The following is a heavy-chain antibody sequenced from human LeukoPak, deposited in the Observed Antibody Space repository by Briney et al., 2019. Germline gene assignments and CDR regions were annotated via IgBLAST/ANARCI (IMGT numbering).Heavy chain of an antibody. J-gene: IGHJ5*02. D-gene: IGHD2-2*01. Sequence: GGSLRLSCAASGFTFSSYAIHWVRQAPGKGLEWVALISYDGNKKNYADSVKGRFTISRDNPKSTLYLQMDSLRPDDTAVYYCARELLPAVTEGWFDPWGQGTLVTVSS. CDR1: GFTFSSYA. CDR3: ARELLPAVTEGWFDP. CDR2: ISYDGNKK. V-gene: IGHV3-30-3*01.